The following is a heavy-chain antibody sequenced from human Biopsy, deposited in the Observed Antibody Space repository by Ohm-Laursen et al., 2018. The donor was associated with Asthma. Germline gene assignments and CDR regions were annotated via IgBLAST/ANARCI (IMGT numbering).Heavy chain of an antibody. Sequence: SLRLSCSASGFSFSNFAIHWVRQAPGKGLEWVAVISYDGTNKDYADSVKGRFTFSRDNSQNTLSLEMNSLRVEDTAVYYCARDLRSDNWNPWGMDVWGLGTTVTVAS. CDR2: ISYDGTNK. CDR1: GFSFSNFA. V-gene: IGHV3-30*03. CDR3: ARDLRSDNWNPWGMDV. J-gene: IGHJ6*02. D-gene: IGHD1-20*01.